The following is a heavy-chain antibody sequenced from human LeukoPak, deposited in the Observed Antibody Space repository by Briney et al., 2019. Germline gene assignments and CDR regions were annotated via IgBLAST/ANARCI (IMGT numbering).Heavy chain of an antibody. CDR1: GGSFSGYY. J-gene: IGHJ5*02. Sequence: SETLSLTCAVYGGSFSGYYWTWIRQAPGKGLEWIGEIDHSGSANYNPSLKSRVTISVDTAKNQISLKVNSVTAADTATYFCARGAGPHRFDPWGQGTLVTVSS. CDR3: ARGAGPHRFDP. V-gene: IGHV4-34*01. CDR2: IDHSGSA.